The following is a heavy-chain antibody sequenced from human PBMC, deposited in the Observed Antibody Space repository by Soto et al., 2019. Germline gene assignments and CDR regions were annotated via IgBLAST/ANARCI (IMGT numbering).Heavy chain of an antibody. CDR3: ARDVAAADY. J-gene: IGHJ4*02. D-gene: IGHD6-13*01. CDR2: INAGNGNT. V-gene: IGHV1-3*05. Sequence: QVQIVQSGAEEKKPGASVKVSCKASGYTFTSYAMHWVRQAPGQRLEWMGWINAGNGNTKYSQKFQGRVTITRDTAASTAYMGLSSLRSEDTAGYYWARDVAAADYWGQGTLVTVSS. CDR1: GYTFTSYA.